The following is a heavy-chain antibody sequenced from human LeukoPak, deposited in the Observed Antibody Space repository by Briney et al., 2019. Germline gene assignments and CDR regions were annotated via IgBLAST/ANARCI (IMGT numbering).Heavy chain of an antibody. CDR1: GFAFSTYS. Sequence: GGSLRLSCAASGFAFSTYSMNWVRQAPGKGLEWVSYISSTSSYIYYADSMKGRFTISRDNAKNSLYLQMNSLRAEDTAVYYCARDGAAAGQVYWGQGTLVTVSS. J-gene: IGHJ4*02. D-gene: IGHD6-13*01. V-gene: IGHV3-21*01. CDR2: ISSTSSYI. CDR3: ARDGAAAGQVY.